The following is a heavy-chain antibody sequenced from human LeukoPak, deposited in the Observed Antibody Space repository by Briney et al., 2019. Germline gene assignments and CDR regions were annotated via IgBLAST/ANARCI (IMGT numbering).Heavy chain of an antibody. CDR2: VNPNSGNT. V-gene: IGHV1-8*01. Sequence: ASVKVSCKASGYTFTNYDINWVRQATGQGLEWMGWVNPNSGNTGYAQKFQGRVTMTRNTSISTAYMELSSLRSEDTAVYYCALQLGDNAFDIWGQGTMVTVSS. D-gene: IGHD1-1*01. CDR1: GYTFTNYD. CDR3: ALQLGDNAFDI. J-gene: IGHJ3*02.